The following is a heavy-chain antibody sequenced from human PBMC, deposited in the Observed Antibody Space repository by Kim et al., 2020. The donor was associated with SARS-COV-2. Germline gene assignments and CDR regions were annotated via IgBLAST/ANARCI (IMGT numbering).Heavy chain of an antibody. CDR3: VRQVAGSNFDV. J-gene: IGHJ3*01. Sequence: FYADSVKGRFTISRDNFKNMIYLQLNSLRAEDTAIYYCVRQVAGSNFDVWGQGTMVTVSS. D-gene: IGHD3-10*01. V-gene: IGHV3-23*01.